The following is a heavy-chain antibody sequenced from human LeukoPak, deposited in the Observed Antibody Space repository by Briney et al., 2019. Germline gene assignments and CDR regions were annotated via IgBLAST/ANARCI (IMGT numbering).Heavy chain of an antibody. Sequence: GGSLRLSCAASGFTFSSYWMHWVRQAPGKGLVWVSRIISDGSITTYADSVKGRFTISRDNSKNTLYLQVNSLRVEDTAVYYCAKDRLGAMMYFDFWGQGTLVTVSS. V-gene: IGHV3-74*01. CDR3: AKDRLGAMMYFDF. D-gene: IGHD1-26*01. CDR2: IISDGSIT. J-gene: IGHJ4*02. CDR1: GFTFSSYW.